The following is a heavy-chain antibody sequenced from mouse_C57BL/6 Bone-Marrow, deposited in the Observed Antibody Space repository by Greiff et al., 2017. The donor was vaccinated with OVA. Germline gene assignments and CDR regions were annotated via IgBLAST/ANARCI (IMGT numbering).Heavy chain of an antibody. J-gene: IGHJ3*01. CDR1: GFTFSSYG. D-gene: IGHD1-1*01. CDR3: ASYYDGAWFAY. CDR2: ISSGGSYT. Sequence: DVKLVESGGDLVKPGGSLKLSCAASGFTFSSYGMSWVRQTPDKRLEWVATISSGGSYTYYPDSVKGRFTISRDNAKNTLYLQMSSLKSEDTAMYYCASYYDGAWFAYWGQGTLVTVSA. V-gene: IGHV5-6*02.